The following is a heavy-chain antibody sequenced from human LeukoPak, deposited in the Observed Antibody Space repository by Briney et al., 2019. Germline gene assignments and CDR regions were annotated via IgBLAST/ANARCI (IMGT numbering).Heavy chain of an antibody. Sequence: SVKVSCKASGGTFSSYAISWVRQAPGQGLEWMGGIIPIFGTANYAQKLQGRVTITTDESTSTAYMELSSLRSEDTAVYYCARVSVAYNWNDYYYYYYMDVWGKGTTVTVSS. CDR2: IIPIFGTA. V-gene: IGHV1-69*05. D-gene: IGHD1-20*01. CDR3: ARVSVAYNWNDYYYYYYMDV. J-gene: IGHJ6*03. CDR1: GGTFSSYA.